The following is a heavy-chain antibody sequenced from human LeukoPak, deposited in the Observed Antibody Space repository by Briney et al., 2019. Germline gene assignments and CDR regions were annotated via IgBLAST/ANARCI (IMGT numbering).Heavy chain of an antibody. CDR3: ARRWTTVTTSWFDP. J-gene: IGHJ5*02. CDR2: IYYTGTT. Sequence: SETLSLTCTVSGGSICGSTYYWAWNRQPPGKGPEWIGSIYYTGTTYYNPSLKSRVTIAVDTSKNQFSLKLSSVTAADTAVYYCARRWTTVTTSWFDPWGQGTLVTVSS. CDR1: GGSICGSTYY. V-gene: IGHV4-39*01. D-gene: IGHD4-17*01.